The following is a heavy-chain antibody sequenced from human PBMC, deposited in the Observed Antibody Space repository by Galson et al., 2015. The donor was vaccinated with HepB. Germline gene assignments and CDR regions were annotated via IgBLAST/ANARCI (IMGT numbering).Heavy chain of an antibody. Sequence: TLSLTCAVSGGSISSGGYSWSWIRQPPGKGLEWIGYIYHSGSTYYNPSLKSRVTISVDRSKNQFSLKLSSVTAADTAVYYCARGRDGYPDYWGQGTLVTVSS. CDR2: IYHSGST. D-gene: IGHD5-24*01. CDR1: GGSISSGGYS. V-gene: IGHV4-30-2*01. CDR3: ARGRDGYPDY. J-gene: IGHJ4*02.